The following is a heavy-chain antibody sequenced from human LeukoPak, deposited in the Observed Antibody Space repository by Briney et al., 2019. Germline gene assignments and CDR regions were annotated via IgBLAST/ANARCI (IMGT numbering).Heavy chain of an antibody. CDR2: ISSSSSYI. CDR3: ARDTVYCSSTSCYDRRFYYYYYYGMDV. J-gene: IGHJ6*02. V-gene: IGHV3-21*01. CDR1: GFTFSSYN. D-gene: IGHD2-2*01. Sequence: PGGSLRLSCAASGFTFSSYNMNWVRQAPGKGLEWVSSISSSSSYIYYADSVKGRFTISRDNAKNSLYLQMNSLRAEDTAVYYCARDTVYCSSTSCYDRRFYYYYYYGMDVWGQGTTVTVSS.